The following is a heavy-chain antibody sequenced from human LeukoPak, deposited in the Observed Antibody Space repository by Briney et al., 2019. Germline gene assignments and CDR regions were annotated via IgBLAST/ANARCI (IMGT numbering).Heavy chain of an antibody. V-gene: IGHV3-23*01. J-gene: IGHJ3*02. Sequence: GGSLRLSCAASGFTFSSYAMSWVRQAPGKGLEWVSAISGSGGSTYYADSVKGRFTISRDNSKNTLYLQMNSLRAEDTAVYYCAKDKDPWGSYQGDAFDIWGQGTMVTVSS. CDR2: ISGSGGST. CDR1: GFTFSSYA. CDR3: AKDKDPWGSYQGDAFDI. D-gene: IGHD3-16*02.